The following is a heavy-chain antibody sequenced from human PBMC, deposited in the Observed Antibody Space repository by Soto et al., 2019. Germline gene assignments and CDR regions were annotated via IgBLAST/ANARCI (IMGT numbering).Heavy chain of an antibody. CDR1: GGSITSSY. Sequence: SETLSLTCTVSGGSITSSYWSWIRRPPGKGLEWIAYIYDTGISGYTPSTSYNPSLKSRVTMSVDTSKSQFSLRLSSVTAADTAVYFCASATSYYVVDYWGQGTLVTVSS. D-gene: IGHD3-16*01. V-gene: IGHV4-59*01. CDR3: ASATSYYVVDY. J-gene: IGHJ4*02. CDR2: IYDTGISGYTPST.